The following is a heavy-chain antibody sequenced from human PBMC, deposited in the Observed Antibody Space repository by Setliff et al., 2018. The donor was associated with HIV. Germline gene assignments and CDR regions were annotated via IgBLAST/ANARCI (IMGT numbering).Heavy chain of an antibody. Sequence: PSETLSRTCAVSGSSISRDGYYWNWIRLQPGKGLEWSGHTYYSGSTQYNTSLKSRMAISVDTSQDQLSLRLNSVTAAETAIYYCARDRSSCSGGPNDAFDIWGPGTMVTVSS. CDR2: TYYSGST. V-gene: IGHV4-31*11. CDR3: ARDRSSCSGGPNDAFDI. CDR1: GSSISRDGYY. D-gene: IGHD6-13*01. J-gene: IGHJ3*02.